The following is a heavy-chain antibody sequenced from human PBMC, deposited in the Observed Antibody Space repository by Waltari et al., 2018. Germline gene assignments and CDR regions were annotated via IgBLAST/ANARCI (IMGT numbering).Heavy chain of an antibody. CDR3: ANNEWGLPVS. J-gene: IGHJ5*02. D-gene: IGHD1-26*01. V-gene: IGHV4-38-2*02. Sequence: QVQLQESGPGLVKPSEDLSLTCTVSGYSISRGYWWGWIRQTPGKGLEWIASIYYSGTIQYHPSPGSRATISADTSKNQCALRLTSVTAADTAVYYCANNEWGLPVSWGQGTVVTVSS. CDR2: IYYSGTI. CDR1: GYSISRGYW.